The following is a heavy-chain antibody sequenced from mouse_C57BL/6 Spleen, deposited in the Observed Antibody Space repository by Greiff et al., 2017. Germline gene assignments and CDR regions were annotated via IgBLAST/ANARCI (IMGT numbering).Heavy chain of an antibody. CDR3: AVQTGLFDY. V-gene: IGHV1-74*01. D-gene: IGHD4-1*01. CDR2: IHHSDSDT. CDR1: GYTLTSYW. J-gene: IGHJ2*01. Sequence: QVQLQQPGAELVKPGASVKVPCKAPGYTLTSYWMHWVKQRPGQGLEWIGRIHHSDSDTNYIQRFKGKATLTVDKSSSTAYMQLSGLTSGDTAVYYAAVQTGLFDYWGQGTTLTVSS.